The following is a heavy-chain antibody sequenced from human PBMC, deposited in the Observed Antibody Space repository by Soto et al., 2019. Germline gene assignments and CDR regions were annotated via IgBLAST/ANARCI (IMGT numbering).Heavy chain of an antibody. Sequence: QVQLVQSGAEVKKPGSSVKVSCKASGGTFSSYAISWVRQAPGQGLEWMGGIIPIFGTANYAQKFQGRVTITADESTSTAYMELSSLSSEDTAVYYCARESAVRSSRFDAFDIWGQGTMVTVSS. J-gene: IGHJ3*02. D-gene: IGHD1-1*01. CDR1: GGTFSSYA. V-gene: IGHV1-69*01. CDR3: ARESAVRSSRFDAFDI. CDR2: IIPIFGTA.